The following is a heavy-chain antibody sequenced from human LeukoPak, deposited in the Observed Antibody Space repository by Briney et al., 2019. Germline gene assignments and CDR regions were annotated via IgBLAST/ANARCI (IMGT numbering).Heavy chain of an antibody. CDR3: ARVRQLLWFGELTYYYGMDV. CDR1: GYTFTSYD. V-gene: IGHV1-8*01. CDR2: MNPNSGNS. J-gene: IGHJ6*02. D-gene: IGHD3-10*01. Sequence: ASVKVSRKASGYTFTSYDINWVRQATGQGLEWMGWMNPNSGNSGYAQKFQGRVTMTRNTSISTAYMELSSLRSEDTVVYYCARVRQLLWFGELTYYYGMDVWGQGTTVTVSS.